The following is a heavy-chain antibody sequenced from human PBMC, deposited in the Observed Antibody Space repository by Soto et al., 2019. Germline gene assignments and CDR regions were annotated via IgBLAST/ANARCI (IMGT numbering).Heavy chain of an antibody. V-gene: IGHV3-11*04. D-gene: IGHD1-26*01. CDR1: GVSFGEYE. Sequence: GGSLRLSGAASGVSFGEYEVSWIRQAPGQGLEWVSYINQYGKITYYADSVKGRFTISRDDAKNSLFLQMDSLRAEDTALYYCARAAWSDEGWDHWGQGILVTVSS. CDR2: INQYGKIT. CDR3: ARAAWSDEGWDH. J-gene: IGHJ4*02.